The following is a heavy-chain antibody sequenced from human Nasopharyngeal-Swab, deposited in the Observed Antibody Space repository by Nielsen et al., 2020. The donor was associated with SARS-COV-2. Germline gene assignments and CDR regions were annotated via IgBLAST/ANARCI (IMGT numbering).Heavy chain of an antibody. CDR1: GFTFSNAW. Sequence: GGSLRLPCAASGFTFSNAWMSWVRQAPGKGLEWVGRIKSKSDGGTTEFAAPVKGRFTISRDDSKNTLYLQMNSLKTEDTAVYYCTTDESDYGDYVNYWGQGTLVTVSS. CDR2: IKSKSDGGTT. J-gene: IGHJ4*02. D-gene: IGHD4-17*01. CDR3: TTDESDYGDYVNY. V-gene: IGHV3-15*01.